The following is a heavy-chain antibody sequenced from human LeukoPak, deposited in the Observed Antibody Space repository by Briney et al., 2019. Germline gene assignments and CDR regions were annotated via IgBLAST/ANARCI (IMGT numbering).Heavy chain of an antibody. Sequence: ASETLSLTCAVYGGSFSGYYWSWIRQPPGKGLEWIGEINHSGSTNYNPSLKSRVTISVDTSKNQFSLKLSSVTAADTAVYYCASYSSSSILDYWGQGTLVTVSS. CDR3: ASYSSSSILDY. CDR1: GGSFSGYY. CDR2: INHSGST. J-gene: IGHJ4*02. V-gene: IGHV4-34*01. D-gene: IGHD6-6*01.